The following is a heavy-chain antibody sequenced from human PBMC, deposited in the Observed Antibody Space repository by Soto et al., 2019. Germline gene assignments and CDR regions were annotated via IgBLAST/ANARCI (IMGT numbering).Heavy chain of an antibody. CDR1: GGTFNNYG. CDR3: ASWDYDVLTGYSYDD. V-gene: IGHV1-69*01. J-gene: IGHJ4*02. CDR2: IIPMIGRT. Sequence: QVQLVQSGAEVKKPGSSVKVSCKASGGTFNNYGMGWVRQAPGQGLEWMGGIIPMIGRTNSAQKFQGRLTLTADASRSTAYMELRSLRSDDTAVYYCASWDYDVLTGYSYDDWGQGTLVTVSS. D-gene: IGHD3-9*01.